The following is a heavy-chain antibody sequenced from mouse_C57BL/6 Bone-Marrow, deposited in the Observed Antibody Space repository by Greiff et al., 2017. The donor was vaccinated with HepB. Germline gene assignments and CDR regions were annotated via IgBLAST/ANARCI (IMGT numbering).Heavy chain of an antibody. D-gene: IGHD2-5*01. Sequence: QVQLKESGAELVRPGTSVKVSCKASGYAFTNYLIEWVKQRPGQGLEWIGVINPGSGGTNYNEKFKGKATLTADKSSSTAYMQLSSLTSEDSAVYYCARPYSNYDYWGQGTTLTVSS. CDR1: GYAFTNYL. CDR2: INPGSGGT. V-gene: IGHV1-54*01. J-gene: IGHJ2*01. CDR3: ARPYSNYDY.